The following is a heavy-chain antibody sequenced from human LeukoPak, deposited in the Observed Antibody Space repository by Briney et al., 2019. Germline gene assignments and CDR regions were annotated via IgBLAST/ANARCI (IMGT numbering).Heavy chain of an antibody. CDR2: INSDGSIT. V-gene: IGHV3-74*01. CDR3: ARDRDTAMGL. CDR1: GFTFTTYW. J-gene: IGHJ4*02. Sequence: GGSLRLSCAASGFTFTTYWMHWVRQAPGKGLVWVSHINSDGSITSYADSVKGRFTISRDKSKNTLYLQMNSLRAEDTAVYYCARDRDTAMGLWGQGTLVTVSS. D-gene: IGHD5-18*01.